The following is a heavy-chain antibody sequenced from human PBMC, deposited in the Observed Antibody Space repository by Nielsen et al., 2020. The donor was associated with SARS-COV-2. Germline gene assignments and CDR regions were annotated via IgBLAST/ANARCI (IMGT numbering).Heavy chain of an antibody. V-gene: IGHV3-74*01. CDR3: AREGGYYYDSSGYYDY. CDR1: GFTFSSYW. J-gene: IGHJ4*02. CDR2: INRDGSST. D-gene: IGHD3-22*01. Sequence: GESLKISCAASGFTFSSYWMHWVRQAPGKGLVWVSRINRDGSSTSYADSVKGRFTISRDNAKNTLYLQMNSLRAEDTAVYYCAREGGYYYDSSGYYDYWGQGTLVTVSS.